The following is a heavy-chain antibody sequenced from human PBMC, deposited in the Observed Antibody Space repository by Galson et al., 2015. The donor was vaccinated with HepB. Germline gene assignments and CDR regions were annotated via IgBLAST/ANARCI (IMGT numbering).Heavy chain of an antibody. D-gene: IGHD1-1*01. J-gene: IGHJ4*02. CDR3: ARDLAEEVALGTFDY. Sequence: SLRLSCAASGFTFSSYAMHWVRQAPGKGLEWVAVISYDGSNKYYADSVKGRFTISRDNSKNTLYLQMNSLRAEDTAVYYCARDLAEEVALGTFDYWGQGTLVTVSS. CDR2: ISYDGSNK. CDR1: GFTFSSYA. V-gene: IGHV3-30*04.